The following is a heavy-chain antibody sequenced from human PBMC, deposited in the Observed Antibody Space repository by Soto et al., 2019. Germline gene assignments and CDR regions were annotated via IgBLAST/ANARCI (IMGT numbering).Heavy chain of an antibody. CDR2: ISGSGGST. D-gene: IGHD3-9*01. J-gene: IGHJ4*02. V-gene: IGHV3-23*01. CDR3: AKDDGRYFDWLYYFDY. Sequence: GGSLRLSCAAAGFTFSSYAMSWVRQAPGKGLEWVSAISGSGGSTYYADSVRGRFTISRDNSKNTLYLQMNSLRAEDTAVYYCAKDDGRYFDWLYYFDYWGQGTLVTVSS. CDR1: GFTFSSYA.